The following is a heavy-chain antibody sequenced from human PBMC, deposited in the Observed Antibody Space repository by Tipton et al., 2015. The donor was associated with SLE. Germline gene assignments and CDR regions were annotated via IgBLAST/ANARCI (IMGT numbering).Heavy chain of an antibody. V-gene: IGHV4-61*09. D-gene: IGHD2-15*01. CDR2: IFSTGIT. CDR3: AGAWQGYCSGGTCYVLDY. Sequence: TLSLTCSVSGVSISRGSYFWPWLRQPAGKGLEWVGHIFSTGITDYNPSLKSRVSISADTSKNQFSLKLRSVTAADTAVYYCAGAWQGYCSGGTCYVLDYWGQGTLVTVSS. CDR1: GVSISRGSYF. J-gene: IGHJ4*02.